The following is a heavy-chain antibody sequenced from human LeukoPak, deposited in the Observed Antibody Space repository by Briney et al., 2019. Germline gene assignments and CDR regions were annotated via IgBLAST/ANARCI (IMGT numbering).Heavy chain of an antibody. CDR2: ISAYNGNT. J-gene: IGHJ5*02. CDR1: GYTFTSYG. V-gene: IGHV1-18*01. Sequence: ASVKVSCKASGYTFTSYGISWVRQAPGQGLGWMGWISAYNGNTNYAQKLQGRVTMTTDTSTSTAYMELRSLRSDDTAVYYCARATTQLVWFGELDNWFDPWGQGTLVTVSS. D-gene: IGHD3-10*01. CDR3: ARATTQLVWFGELDNWFDP.